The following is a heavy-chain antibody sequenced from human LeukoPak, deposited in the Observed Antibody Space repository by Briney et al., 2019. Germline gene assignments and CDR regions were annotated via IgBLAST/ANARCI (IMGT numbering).Heavy chain of an antibody. Sequence: SETLSLTCTVSGGSISSGSYYWSWIRQPAGKGLEWIGRIYTSGSTNYNPSLKSRVTISVDTSKNQFSLKLSSVTAADTAVYYCARVIIAVGALQNYYMDVWGKGTTVTVSS. CDR3: ARVIIAVGALQNYYMDV. V-gene: IGHV4-61*02. J-gene: IGHJ6*03. D-gene: IGHD6-19*01. CDR2: IYTSGST. CDR1: GGSISSGSYY.